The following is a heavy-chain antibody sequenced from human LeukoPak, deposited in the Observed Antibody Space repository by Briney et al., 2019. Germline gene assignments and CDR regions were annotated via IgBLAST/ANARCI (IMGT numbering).Heavy chain of an antibody. V-gene: IGHV3-7*01. CDR3: ARDRRYYYDSTGFDYYMDV. D-gene: IGHD3-22*01. J-gene: IGHJ6*03. CDR2: IKQDGSEK. CDR1: GFTFSSYW. Sequence: GGSLRLSCAASGFTFSSYWMSWVRQAPGKGLEWVANIKQDGSEKYYVDSVKGRFTISRDNAKNSLYLQMNSLRAEDTAVYYCARDRRYYYDSTGFDYYMDVWGKGTTVTVSS.